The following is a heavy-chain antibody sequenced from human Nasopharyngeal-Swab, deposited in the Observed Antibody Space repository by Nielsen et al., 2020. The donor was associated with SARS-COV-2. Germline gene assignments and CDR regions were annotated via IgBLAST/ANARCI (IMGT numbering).Heavy chain of an antibody. D-gene: IGHD3-3*01. CDR2: IYYSGST. Sequence: SETLSLTCTVSGGSISSGGYYSSWIRQHPGKGLEWIGYIYYSGSTYYNPSLKSRVTISVDTSKNQFSLKLSSVTAADTAVYYCARAGRTIFGVVTSFDYWGQGTLVTVSS. J-gene: IGHJ4*02. CDR1: GGSISSGGYY. CDR3: ARAGRTIFGVVTSFDY. V-gene: IGHV4-31*03.